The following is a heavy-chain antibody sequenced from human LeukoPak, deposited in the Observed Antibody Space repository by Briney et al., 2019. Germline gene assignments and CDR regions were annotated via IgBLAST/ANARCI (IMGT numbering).Heavy chain of an antibody. Sequence: GASVKVSCKASGYTFTSYAMHWVRQAPGQRLEWMGWINAGNGNTKYSQKFQGRVTITRDTSASTAYMELSSLRSEDTAVYYCARAMTTVTSFDYWGQGTLVTVSS. CDR1: GYTFTSYA. D-gene: IGHD4-17*01. J-gene: IGHJ4*02. CDR3: ARAMTTVTSFDY. V-gene: IGHV1-3*01. CDR2: INAGNGNT.